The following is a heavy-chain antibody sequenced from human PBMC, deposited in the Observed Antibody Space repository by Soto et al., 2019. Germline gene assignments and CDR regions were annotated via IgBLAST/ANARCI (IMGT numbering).Heavy chain of an antibody. CDR1: GYSFTSYW. CDR3: ARQPAVAGFIFDY. D-gene: IGHD6-19*01. V-gene: IGHV5-51*01. CDR2: IYPGDSDT. Sequence: GESLKISCKGSGYSFTSYWIGWVRQMLGKGLEWMLIIYPGDSDTRYSPSFQGQVTISADKSISTAYLQWSSLKASDTAMYYCARQPAVAGFIFDYWGQGTLVTVSS. J-gene: IGHJ4*02.